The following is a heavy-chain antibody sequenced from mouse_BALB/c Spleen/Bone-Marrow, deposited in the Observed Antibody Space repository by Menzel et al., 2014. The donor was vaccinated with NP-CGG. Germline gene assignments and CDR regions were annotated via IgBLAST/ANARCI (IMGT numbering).Heavy chain of an antibody. CDR3: ARDSFLITRALDY. D-gene: IGHD2-4*01. J-gene: IGHJ4*01. CDR1: GFSLTGYG. Sequence: VKLVESGPGLVSPSQRLSIPCTVSGFSLTGYGLSWVRQPPGKGLEWLGMIWGDGSTDYNSALKSRLSINKDNSKSQVFLKMNSLQTDDTARYYCARDSFLITRALDYWGQGTSVTVSS. CDR2: IWGDGST. V-gene: IGHV2-6-7*01.